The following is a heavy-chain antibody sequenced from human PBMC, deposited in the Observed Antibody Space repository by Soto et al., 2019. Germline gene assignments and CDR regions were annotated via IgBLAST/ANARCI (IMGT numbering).Heavy chain of an antibody. Sequence: GGSLRLSCAASGFTFSSYSMNWVRQAPGKGLEWVSSISSSSSYIYYADSVKGRFTISRDNAKNSLYLQMSSLRSEDTAVYYWARSKASPVYNGNETYYYTVRAFWGKGTTVPVSP. D-gene: IGHD1-1*01. CDR1: GFTFSSYS. J-gene: IGHJ6*04. V-gene: IGHV3-21*04. CDR3: ARSKASPVYNGNETYYYTVRAF. CDR2: ISSSSSYI.